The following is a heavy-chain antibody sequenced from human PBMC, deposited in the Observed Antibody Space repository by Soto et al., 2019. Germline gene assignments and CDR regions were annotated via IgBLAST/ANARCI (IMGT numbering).Heavy chain of an antibody. Sequence: EASVKVSCKASGGSLSTNPISWVRQAPGQGLEWMGGTGSGTGPGNHAQKFQGRLTVTADKSTSTVYMELTNLSSEDTAVYYCARRDSGGFYRFFDSWGQGTLVT. J-gene: IGHJ4*02. CDR3: ARRDSGGFYRFFDS. CDR1: GGSLSTNP. CDR2: TGSGTGPG. D-gene: IGHD2-15*01. V-gene: IGHV1-69*06.